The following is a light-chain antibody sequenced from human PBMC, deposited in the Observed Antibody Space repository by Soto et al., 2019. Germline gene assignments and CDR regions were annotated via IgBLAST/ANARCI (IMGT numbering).Light chain of an antibody. CDR3: QRYYSFPLT. CDR1: RNINNL. CDR2: NAS. V-gene: IGKV1-5*03. J-gene: IGKJ4*01. Sequence: DIQMTQSPSTRSASVGDRVAITCRASRNINNLLAWYQQKPGKAPKRLIYNASSIETGVPSRFSGSGSGTEFTLTISSLEPDDFATYYCQRYYSFPLTFGEGTKLEIK.